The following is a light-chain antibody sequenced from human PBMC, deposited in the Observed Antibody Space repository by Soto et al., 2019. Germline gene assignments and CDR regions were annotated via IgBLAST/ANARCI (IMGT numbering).Light chain of an antibody. J-gene: IGLJ2*01. CDR1: SSNIGSNT. V-gene: IGLV1-44*01. Sequence: QAVVTQTPSTSGTPGQRVTISCSGSSSNIGSNTVKWYQQVTGTAPKLLIFGDNLRPSGVPDRISGSQSATSAALAISGLQSEDEADYYCASWDDSLNGVVFGGGTKRTVL. CDR2: GDN. CDR3: ASWDDSLNGVV.